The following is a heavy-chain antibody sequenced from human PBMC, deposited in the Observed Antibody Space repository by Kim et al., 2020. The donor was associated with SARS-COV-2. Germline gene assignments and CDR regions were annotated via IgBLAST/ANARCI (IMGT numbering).Heavy chain of an antibody. CDR2: ISGSGGST. CDR3: AKDMGTYYDFCNGYLSRSVEDAFDS. J-gene: IGHJ3*02. CDR1: GFTFSSYA. V-gene: IGHV3-23*01. Sequence: GGSLRLSCAASGFTFSSYAMSWVRQAPGKGLEWVSAISGSGGSTYHADSVKGLFTISRDNFKNQLYLQMNSLRAEETAVYYCAKDMGTYYDFCNGYLSRSVEDAFDSWSQETMVTVP. D-gene: IGHD3-3*01.